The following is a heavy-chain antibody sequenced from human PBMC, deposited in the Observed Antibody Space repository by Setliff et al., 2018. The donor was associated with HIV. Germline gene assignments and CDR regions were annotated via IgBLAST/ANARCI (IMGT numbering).Heavy chain of an antibody. D-gene: IGHD6-13*01. CDR1: GFTFSSYA. J-gene: IGHJ5*02. CDR2: ISVSGGRT. CDR3: ARDTPYSSSWFHWFDP. V-gene: IGHV3-23*01. Sequence: PGGSLRLSCAASGFTFSSYAMNWVRQAPGKGLEWVSSISVSGGRTNHADSVQGRFSISRDNAKKSLYLQMNSLRAEDTALYYCARDTPYSSSWFHWFDPWGQGTLVTVSS.